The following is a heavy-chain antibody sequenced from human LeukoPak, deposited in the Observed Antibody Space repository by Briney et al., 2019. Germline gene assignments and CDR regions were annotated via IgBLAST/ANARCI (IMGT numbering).Heavy chain of an antibody. Sequence: SETLSLTCTVSGGSISSYYWSWIRQPAGKGLEWIGRIYTSGSTNYNPSLKSRVTMSVDTSKNQFSLKLSSVTAADTAVYYCARVNYYDSSGYYYDAFDIWGQGTVVTVSS. D-gene: IGHD3-22*01. CDR3: ARVNYYDSSGYYYDAFDI. CDR2: IYTSGST. J-gene: IGHJ3*02. V-gene: IGHV4-4*07. CDR1: GGSISSYY.